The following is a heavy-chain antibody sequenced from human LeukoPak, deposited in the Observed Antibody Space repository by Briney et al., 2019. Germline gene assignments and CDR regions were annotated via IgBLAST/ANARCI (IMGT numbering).Heavy chain of an antibody. CDR2: IIPIFGTA. D-gene: IGHD3-3*01. CDR1: GGTFSSYA. CDR3: ARDPREHYDFWSGYSLRWFDP. V-gene: IGHV1-69*01. J-gene: IGHJ5*02. Sequence: ASVKVSCKASGGTFSSYAISWVRQAPGQGLEWMGGIIPIFGTANYAQKFQGRVTITADESTSTAYMELSSLRSEDTAVYYCARDPREHYDFWSGYSLRWFDPWGQGTLVTVSS.